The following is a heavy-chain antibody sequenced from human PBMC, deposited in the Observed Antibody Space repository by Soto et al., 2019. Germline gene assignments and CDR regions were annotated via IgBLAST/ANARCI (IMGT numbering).Heavy chain of an antibody. CDR3: TRVSASSSVVVTAAPILSYYYYGMAV. V-gene: IGHV6-1*01. D-gene: IGHD2-2*01. CDR2: TYYRSKWYN. J-gene: IGHJ6*02. Sequence: PSQPFSLTWAISWDSVSINSAAWNLIRQSPSRGLEWLGRTYYRSKWYNYYAVSVKSRITINPDTSKNQCSLQLNSVTPEDTAVYYRTRVSASSSVVVTAAPILSYYYYGMAVWGQGTTVTVSS. CDR1: WDSVSINSAA.